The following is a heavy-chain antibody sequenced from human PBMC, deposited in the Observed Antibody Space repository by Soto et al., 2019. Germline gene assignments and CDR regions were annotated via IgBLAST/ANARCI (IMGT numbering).Heavy chain of an antibody. CDR1: GESISSSSYY. CDR2: IYYSGRT. J-gene: IGHJ4*02. Sequence: SETLSLTCIVSGESISSSSYYWCWIRQPPGKGLEWIGSIYYSGRTYYNPSFKSRVTISIDTSKNQYSLKLSSVTATDTAVYYCARQRTTVVTQAYFDHWGQGALVTVSS. V-gene: IGHV4-39*01. CDR3: ARQRTTVVTQAYFDH. D-gene: IGHD2-21*02.